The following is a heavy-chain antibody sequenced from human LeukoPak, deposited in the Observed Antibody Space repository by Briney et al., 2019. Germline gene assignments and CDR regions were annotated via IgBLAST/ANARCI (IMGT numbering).Heavy chain of an antibody. CDR3: AFMITFGEPTH. CDR1: GFTFSSYA. J-gene: IGHJ4*02. CDR2: ITGSGGST. Sequence: PGGSLRLSCAASGFTFSSYAMSWVRQAPGKGLECVSAITGSGGSTYYADFVKGGFTISRDNTKNTLSLQMNSLRAEDTAVYYCAFMITFGEPTHWGQGILVTVSS. V-gene: IGHV3-23*01. D-gene: IGHD3-16*01.